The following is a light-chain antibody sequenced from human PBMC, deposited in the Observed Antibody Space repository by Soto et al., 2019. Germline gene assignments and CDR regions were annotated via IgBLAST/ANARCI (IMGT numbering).Light chain of an antibody. CDR1: GGDVGTYDY. J-gene: IGLJ2*01. CDR2: DVS. CDR3: NSNLTNFVA. Sequence: QSVLTQPASVSGSLGQSITISCTGTGGDVGTYDYVSWYQQHPGKAPKLMIFDVSSRPSGISDRFSGSKSGNTASLTISGLQAEDEADYSCNSNLTNFVAFGGGTKLTV. V-gene: IGLV2-14*03.